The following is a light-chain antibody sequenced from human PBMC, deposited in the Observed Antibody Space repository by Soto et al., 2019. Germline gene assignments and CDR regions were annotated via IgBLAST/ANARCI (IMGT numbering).Light chain of an antibody. J-gene: IGKJ5*01. CDR2: GAS. Sequence: EIVMTQSPSTLSVSPGGRATLSCRASQSVSSKLAWYQQKPGQAPRLLIYGASTRATGIPARFSGSGSGTEFTLTISSLQSEDFAVYYCQQYNNWPPITFGQGTRLEIK. CDR1: QSVSSK. V-gene: IGKV3D-15*01. CDR3: QQYNNWPPIT.